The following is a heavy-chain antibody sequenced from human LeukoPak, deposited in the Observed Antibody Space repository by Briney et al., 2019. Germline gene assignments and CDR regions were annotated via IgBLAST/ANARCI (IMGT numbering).Heavy chain of an antibody. Sequence: SETLSLTCAVYGGSFSGYYWSWIRQPPGKGLEWIGEINHSGITNYNPSLKSRVTISVDTSKNQFSLKLSSVTAADTAVYYCARMSGGDSSGFGYWGQGTLVTVSS. V-gene: IGHV4-34*01. CDR1: GGSFSGYY. CDR2: INHSGIT. D-gene: IGHD3-22*01. CDR3: ARMSGGDSSGFGY. J-gene: IGHJ4*02.